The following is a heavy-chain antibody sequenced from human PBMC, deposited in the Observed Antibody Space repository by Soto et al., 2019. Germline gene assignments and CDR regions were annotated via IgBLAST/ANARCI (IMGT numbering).Heavy chain of an antibody. CDR3: AREALTGYYNWFDP. CDR2: IIPIFGTA. CDR1: GCTFSSYA. V-gene: IGHV1-69*13. D-gene: IGHD3-9*01. Sequence: SVKVSCKASGCTFSSYAISWVRQAPGQGLEWMGGIIPIFGTANYAQKFQGRVTITADESTSTAYMELSSLRSEGTAVYYCAREALTGYYNWFDPWGQGTLVTVSS. J-gene: IGHJ5*02.